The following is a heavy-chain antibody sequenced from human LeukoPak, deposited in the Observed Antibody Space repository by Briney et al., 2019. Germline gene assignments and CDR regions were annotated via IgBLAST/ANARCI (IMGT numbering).Heavy chain of an antibody. CDR3: ARRDWYFDY. V-gene: IGHV4-39*01. CDR1: GGSISSSSYY. Sequence: PSETLSLTCTVSGGSISSSSYYWGWIRQPPGKGLEWIGSIYYSGSTYYNPSLKSRVTISVDTSKNQFSLKLGSVTAADTAVYYCARRDWYFDYWGQGTLVTVSS. CDR2: IYYSGST. D-gene: IGHD2-21*01. J-gene: IGHJ4*02.